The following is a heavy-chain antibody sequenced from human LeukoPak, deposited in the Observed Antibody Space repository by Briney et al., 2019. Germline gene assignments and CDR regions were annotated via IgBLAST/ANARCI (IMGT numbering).Heavy chain of an antibody. V-gene: IGHV3-66*01. CDR3: ASDYDSTLSFDY. D-gene: IGHD3-22*01. J-gene: IGHJ4*02. CDR1: GFTVSSNY. CDR2: IYSGGLT. Sequence: PGGSLRLSCAASGFTVSSNYMSWVRQAPGKGLEWVSIIYSGGLTYYADSVKGRFTISRDNSKNTLYLQMNSLRAEDTAVYYCASDYDSTLSFDYWGQGTLVTVSS.